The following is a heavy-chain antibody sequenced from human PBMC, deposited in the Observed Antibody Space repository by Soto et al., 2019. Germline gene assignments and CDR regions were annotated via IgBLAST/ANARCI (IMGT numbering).Heavy chain of an antibody. Sequence: GGSLRLSCAASGFTVRTNDMSWVRQAPGKGLEWIALIHRVENSKYSDSTYYADSVRDRFTISRDNSKNTVDLQMNDLSAEDKAMYYCARDGSGPFDYWGQGSLVTVSS. CDR1: GFTVRTND. J-gene: IGHJ4*02. CDR2: IHRVENSKYSDST. D-gene: IGHD6-19*01. CDR3: ARDGSGPFDY. V-gene: IGHV3-66*01.